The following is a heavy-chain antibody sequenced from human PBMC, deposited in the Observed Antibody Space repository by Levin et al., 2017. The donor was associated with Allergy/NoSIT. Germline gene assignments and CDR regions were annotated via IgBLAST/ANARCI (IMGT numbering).Heavy chain of an antibody. Sequence: GESLKISCAASGFTFSSYGMHWVRQAPGKGLEWVAVISYDGSNKYYADSVKGRFTISRDNSKNTLYLQMNSLRAEDTAVYYCARSISYGYLDYWGQGTLVTVSS. J-gene: IGHJ4*02. D-gene: IGHD3-10*01. CDR3: ARSISYGYLDY. V-gene: IGHV3-30*03. CDR1: GFTFSSYG. CDR2: ISYDGSNK.